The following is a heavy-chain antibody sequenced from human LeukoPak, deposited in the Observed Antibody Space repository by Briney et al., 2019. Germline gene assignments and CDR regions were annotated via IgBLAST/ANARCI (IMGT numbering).Heavy chain of an antibody. V-gene: IGHV4-39*01. J-gene: IGHJ4*02. CDR3: ARQGLAAAGFPFDY. Sequence: SETLSLTCTVSGGSISSSSYYWGWLRQPPGKGLEWIGSIYYSGSTYYNPSLKSRVTISVDTSKNQFSLKLSPVTAADTAVYYCARQGLAAAGFPFDYWGQGTLVTVSS. D-gene: IGHD6-13*01. CDR1: GGSISSSSYY. CDR2: IYYSGST.